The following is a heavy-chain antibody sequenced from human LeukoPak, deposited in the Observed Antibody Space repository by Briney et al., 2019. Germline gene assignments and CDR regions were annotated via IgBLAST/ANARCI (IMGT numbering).Heavy chain of an antibody. CDR3: ARGVVITTGLDY. CDR2: ISYDGSNK. J-gene: IGHJ4*02. CDR1: GLTLSSCA. Sequence: GRSLRLSCAASGLTLSSCAVHWVRQAPGKGLEWVGVISYDGSNKYYPDSEKGRFTISRDNSKNTLYLQMNSMRAEDTAVYFCARGVVITTGLDYWGPGTLVTVSS. D-gene: IGHD3-22*01. V-gene: IGHV3-30-3*01.